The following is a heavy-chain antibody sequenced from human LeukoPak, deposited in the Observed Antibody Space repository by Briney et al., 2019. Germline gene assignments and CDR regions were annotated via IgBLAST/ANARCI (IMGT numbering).Heavy chain of an antibody. Sequence: KPSETLSLTCAVSGVSISSSNWWSWVRQPPGKGLEWIGEIYHSGSTNYNPSLKSRVTISVDKSKNQFSLKLSSVTAADTAVYYCARDGSRLGTIPWFDPWGQGTLVTVSS. CDR1: GVSISSSNW. CDR2: IYHSGST. J-gene: IGHJ5*02. V-gene: IGHV4-4*02. CDR3: ARDGSRLGTIPWFDP. D-gene: IGHD1-14*01.